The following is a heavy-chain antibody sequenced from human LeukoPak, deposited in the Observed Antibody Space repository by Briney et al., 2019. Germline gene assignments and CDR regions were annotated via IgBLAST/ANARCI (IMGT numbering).Heavy chain of an antibody. D-gene: IGHD3-9*01. V-gene: IGHV1-69*04. CDR1: GGTFSSYA. J-gene: IGHJ4*02. CDR3: AMWTWGGYPLIHYDILTGYYMDY. CDR2: IIPILGIA. Sequence: SVKVSCKASGGTFSSYAISWVRQAPGQGLEWMGRIIPILGIANYAQKFQGRVTITADKSTSTAYMELSGLRSEDTAVYYCAMWTWGGYPLIHYDILTGYYMDYWGQGTLVTVSS.